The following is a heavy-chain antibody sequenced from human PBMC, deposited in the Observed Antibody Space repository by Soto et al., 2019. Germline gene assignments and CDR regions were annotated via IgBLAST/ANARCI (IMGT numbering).Heavy chain of an antibody. J-gene: IGHJ4*01. Sequence: GGSLRLSCAASGFTFSTYAMSWVRRAPGKGLEWVAAIVASGDGTYYADSVKGRFTISRDNSENTLYLQMNSLRADDTAVYYCTTDSYSSIVTVRFDYWGHGTLVTVSS. V-gene: IGHV3-23*01. D-gene: IGHD1-26*01. CDR1: GFTFSTYA. CDR2: IVASGDGT. CDR3: TTDSYSSIVTVRFDY.